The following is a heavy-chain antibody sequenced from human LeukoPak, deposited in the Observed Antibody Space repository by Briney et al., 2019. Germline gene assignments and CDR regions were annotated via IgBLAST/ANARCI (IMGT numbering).Heavy chain of an antibody. J-gene: IGHJ4*02. D-gene: IGHD3-22*01. CDR1: GFTFSSYG. CDR2: ISHDGNNE. CDR3: AKVNYYDSSGYFDY. V-gene: IGHV3-30*18. Sequence: GGSLRLSCAASGFTFSSYGMHWVRQAPGKGLEWVAVISHDGNNEYYADSVKGRFTISRDNSKNTLYLQMNSLRAEDTAVYFCAKVNYYDSSGYFDYWGQGTLVTVSS.